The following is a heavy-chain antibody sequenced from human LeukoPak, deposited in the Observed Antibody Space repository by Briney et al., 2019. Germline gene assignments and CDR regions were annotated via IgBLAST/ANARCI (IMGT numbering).Heavy chain of an antibody. J-gene: IGHJ5*02. CDR1: GFTFSSFG. V-gene: IGHV3-23*01. D-gene: IGHD4-17*01. Sequence: GGSLRLSCAASGFTFSSFGMSWVRQAPGKGLEWVAANSVSGGSTYYADSVKGRFTISRDNSKNTLYLQMNSLRADDTAVYYCAKGYYGDYADNWFAPWGQGTLVTVSS. CDR3: AKGYYGDYADNWFAP. CDR2: NSVSGGST.